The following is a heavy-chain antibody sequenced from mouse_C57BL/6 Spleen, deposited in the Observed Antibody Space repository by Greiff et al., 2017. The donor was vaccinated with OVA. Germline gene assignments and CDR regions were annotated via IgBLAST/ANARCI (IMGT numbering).Heavy chain of an antibody. Sequence: EVQLQQSGPELVKPGASVKISCKASGYTFTDYYMNWVKQSHGKSLEWIGDINPNNGGTSYNQKFKGKATLTVDKSSSTAYMELRSLTSEDSAVYYGARGGNYLYFDYWGQGTTLTVSS. CDR2: INPNNGGT. CDR1: GYTFTDYY. CDR3: ARGGNYLYFDY. J-gene: IGHJ2*01. V-gene: IGHV1-26*01. D-gene: IGHD2-1*01.